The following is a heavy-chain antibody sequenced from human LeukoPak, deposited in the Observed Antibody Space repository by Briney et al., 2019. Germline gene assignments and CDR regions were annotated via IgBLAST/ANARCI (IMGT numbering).Heavy chain of an antibody. CDR3: ARVPTYYYGSGSYFHYYGMDV. V-gene: IGHV1-69*05. CDR1: GGTFSSYA. J-gene: IGHJ6*02. CDR2: IIPIFGTA. Sequence: SVKVSCKASGGTFSSYAISWVRQAPGQGLEWMGGIIPIFGTANYAQKFQGRVTITTDESTSTAYMELSSLRSEDTAVYYCARVPTYYYGSGSYFHYYGMDVWGQGTTVTVSS. D-gene: IGHD3-10*01.